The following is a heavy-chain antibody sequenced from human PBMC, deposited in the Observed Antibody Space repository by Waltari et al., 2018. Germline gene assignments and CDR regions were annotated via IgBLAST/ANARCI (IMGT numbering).Heavy chain of an antibody. D-gene: IGHD6-25*01. Sequence: QVHLVQSGAEVKKPGASVKVSCKVSGYTLTDLSMHWVRQAPGKGLEWIGSFDPEEGETIYAQKFQGRATMTEDTSTDTAYMELSSLRSEDTAVYYCATSGIAAGTGAFDIWGQGTMVTVSS. V-gene: IGHV1-24*01. J-gene: IGHJ3*02. CDR2: FDPEEGET. CDR1: GYTLTDLS. CDR3: ATSGIAAGTGAFDI.